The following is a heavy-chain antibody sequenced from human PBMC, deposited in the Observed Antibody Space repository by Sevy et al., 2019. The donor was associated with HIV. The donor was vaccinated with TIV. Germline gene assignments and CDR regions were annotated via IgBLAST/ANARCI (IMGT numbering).Heavy chain of an antibody. CDR2: IYTSGRT. V-gene: IGHV4-61*02. J-gene: IGHJ6*02. Sequence: SETLSLTCTVSGDSISSGNHWWSWIRQPAGKGLEWIGRIYTSGRTIYNPVLRSRVTMSVDTSTNQFFLNLNSVTAADTAVYYCARDGIRRDYDHGMDVWGQGTTVTVSS. D-gene: IGHD3-22*01. CDR1: GDSISSGNHW. CDR3: ARDGIRRDYDHGMDV.